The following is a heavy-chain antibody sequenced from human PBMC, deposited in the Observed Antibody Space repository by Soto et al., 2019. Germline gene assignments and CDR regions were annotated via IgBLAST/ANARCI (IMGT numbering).Heavy chain of an antibody. V-gene: IGHV4-31*02. CDR3: SREGYNYSGMDV. D-gene: IGHD5-18*01. J-gene: IGHJ6*02. CDR2: TYYSGAT. Sequence: WTWARHPPVTGLEWIGYTYYSGATSYNPSLKGRVSISLDTSENQFSLSLSSVTAADTSVYFCSREGYNYSGMDVWGQGTTVTVS.